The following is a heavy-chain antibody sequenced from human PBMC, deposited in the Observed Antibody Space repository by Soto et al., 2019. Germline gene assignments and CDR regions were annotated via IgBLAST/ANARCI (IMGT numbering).Heavy chain of an antibody. J-gene: IGHJ4*02. Sequence: QGQLVQSGAEVKTPGSSVKVSCKASGCTFSSYAISWVRQAPGQGLEWMGGIIPIFGTENYAQKFQCRVTIPADEATSTAYVELSSLRSEDTAVYYCASGGVELRPDYWGRGTLVTVSS. CDR1: GCTFSSYA. V-gene: IGHV1-69*01. CDR2: IIPIFGTE. D-gene: IGHD1-7*01. CDR3: ASGGVELRPDY.